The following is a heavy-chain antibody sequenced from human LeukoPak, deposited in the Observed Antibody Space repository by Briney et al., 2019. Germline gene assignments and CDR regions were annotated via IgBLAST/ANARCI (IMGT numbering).Heavy chain of an antibody. CDR3: ASTYWNYLDAFDI. CDR1: GGSISSHY. Sequence: PSETLSLTCTVSGGSISSHYWSWIRQPPGKGLEWIGYIYYSGSTNYNPSLKSRVTISVDTSKNQFSLKLSSVTAADTAVYYCASTYWNYLDAFDIWGQGTMVTVSS. D-gene: IGHD1-7*01. J-gene: IGHJ3*02. CDR2: IYYSGST. V-gene: IGHV4-59*11.